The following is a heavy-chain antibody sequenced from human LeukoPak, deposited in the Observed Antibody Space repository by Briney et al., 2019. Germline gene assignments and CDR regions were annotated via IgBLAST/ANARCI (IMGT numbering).Heavy chain of an antibody. CDR2: INPNSGGT. V-gene: IGHV1-2*02. CDR1: GHTFTGYY. CDR3: ARDNYYDTSGYGNYHWFDP. Sequence: ASVKLSCKASGHTFTGYYMHWVRQAPGQGLEWMGWINPNSGGTNYAQKFQGRVTMTRDTSISTAYMELGRLRSDDTAVYYCARDNYYDTSGYGNYHWFDPWGQGTLVTVSS. D-gene: IGHD3-22*01. J-gene: IGHJ5*02.